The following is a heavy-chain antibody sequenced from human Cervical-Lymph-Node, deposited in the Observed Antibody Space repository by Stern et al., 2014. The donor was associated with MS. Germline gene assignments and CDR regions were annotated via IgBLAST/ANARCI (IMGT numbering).Heavy chain of an antibody. J-gene: IGHJ5*02. CDR2: ISADGTLK. V-gene: IGHV3-30*18. CDR1: GFTFSAYG. Sequence: DQLVEYGGGVVQPGRSLRLSCAASGFTFSAYGMHWVRQAPGKGLEWVAVISADGTLKFYGDSVKGRFTISRDNSKNTLFLQMNSLRAEDTAVYYCAKGDNWRRLNPWGQGTLVTVSS. D-gene: IGHD1-20*01. CDR3: AKGDNWRRLNP.